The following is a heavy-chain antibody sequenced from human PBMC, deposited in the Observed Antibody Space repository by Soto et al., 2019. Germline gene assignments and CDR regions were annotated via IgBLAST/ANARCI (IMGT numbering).Heavy chain of an antibody. CDR1: GGTFSSYA. J-gene: IGHJ5*02. Sequence: SVKVSCKASGGTFSSYAISWVRQAPGQGLEWMGGIIPIFGTANYAQKFQGRVTITADESTSKAYMELSSLRSEDTAVYYCALDFWSGLNKNWFDPWGQGTLVTVSS. D-gene: IGHD3-3*01. V-gene: IGHV1-69*13. CDR3: ALDFWSGLNKNWFDP. CDR2: IIPIFGTA.